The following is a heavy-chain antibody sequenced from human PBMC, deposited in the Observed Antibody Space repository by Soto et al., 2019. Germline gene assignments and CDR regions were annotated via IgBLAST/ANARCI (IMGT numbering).Heavy chain of an antibody. V-gene: IGHV3-7*04. Sequence: GGSLRLSCAASGFTFSNYWTSWVRQAPGKGLEWMANIKEDGSEKYYVDSVKGRFTISRDNAKNSLYLQMNSLRDEDTAVYYCARVGAVEYWGQGTLVTVSS. CDR1: GFTFSNYW. J-gene: IGHJ4*02. CDR2: IKEDGSEK. CDR3: ARVGAVEY. D-gene: IGHD3-16*01.